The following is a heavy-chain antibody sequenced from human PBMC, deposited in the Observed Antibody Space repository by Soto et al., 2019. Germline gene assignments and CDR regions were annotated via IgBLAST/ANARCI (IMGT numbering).Heavy chain of an antibody. D-gene: IGHD6-19*01. CDR1: GYTFTGYY. Sequence: ASVKVSCKASGYTFTGYYMHWVRQAPGQGLEWMGWINPNSGGTNYAQKFQGWVTMTRDTSISTAYMELSRLRSDDTAVYYCARDVFGAAVAADDNPHDYGMDVWGQGTTVTVSS. V-gene: IGHV1-2*04. CDR3: ARDVFGAAVAADDNPHDYGMDV. J-gene: IGHJ6*02. CDR2: INPNSGGT.